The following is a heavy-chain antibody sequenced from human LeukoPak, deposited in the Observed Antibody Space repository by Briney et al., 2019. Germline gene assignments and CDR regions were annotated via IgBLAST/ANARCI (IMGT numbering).Heavy chain of an antibody. CDR3: AREGGKMAQSGDY. J-gene: IGHJ4*02. CDR2: IYYSGST. D-gene: IGHD5-24*01. Sequence: KTSETLSLTCTVSGGSISSSSYYWGWIRQPPGKGLEWIGSIYYSGSTYYNPSLKSRVTISVDTSKNQFSLKLSSVTAADTAVYYCAREGGKMAQSGDYWGQGTLVTVSS. CDR1: GGSISSSSYY. V-gene: IGHV4-39*07.